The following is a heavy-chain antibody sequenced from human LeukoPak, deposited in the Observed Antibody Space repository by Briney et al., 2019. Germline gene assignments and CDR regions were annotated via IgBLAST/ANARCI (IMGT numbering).Heavy chain of an antibody. V-gene: IGHV1-2*02. CDR2: IDPSSGGA. CDR1: GYTFTGCY. J-gene: IGHJ5*02. CDR3: ARNRGADYSAWFDP. D-gene: IGHD2-15*01. Sequence: ASVKVSCKTSGYTFTGCYIHWVRQAPGQGLEWMGWIDPSSGGANYAHKFQGRVTMTRVTSISTAYMELSRLRSDDTAVYYCARNRGADYSAWFDPWGQGTLVTVSS.